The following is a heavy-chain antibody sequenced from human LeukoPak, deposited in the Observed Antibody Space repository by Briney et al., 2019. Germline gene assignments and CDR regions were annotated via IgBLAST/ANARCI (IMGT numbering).Heavy chain of an antibody. CDR3: ARDSSSGWLDYFDY. D-gene: IGHD6-19*01. Sequence: GGSLRLSCAASGFTFSSYGMHWVRQAPGKGLEWVAVIWYDGSNKYYADSVKGRFTISRDNSKNTLFLQMNSLRAEDTAVYYCARDSSSGWLDYFDYWGQGTLVTVSS. J-gene: IGHJ4*02. CDR2: IWYDGSNK. CDR1: GFTFSSYG. V-gene: IGHV3-33*08.